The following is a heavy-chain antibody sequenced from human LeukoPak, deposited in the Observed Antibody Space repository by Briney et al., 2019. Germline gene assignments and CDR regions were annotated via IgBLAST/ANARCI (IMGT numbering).Heavy chain of an antibody. Sequence: GASVKVSCKAFGYTFTSYAMHWVRQAPGQRLEWMGWINAGNGNTKYSQKFQGRVTITRDTSASTAYMELSSLRSEDTAVYYCARSLRGSGSSGDNWFDPWGQGTLVTVSS. CDR1: GYTFTSYA. CDR2: INAGNGNT. CDR3: ARSLRGSGSSGDNWFDP. J-gene: IGHJ5*02. V-gene: IGHV1-3*01. D-gene: IGHD3-10*01.